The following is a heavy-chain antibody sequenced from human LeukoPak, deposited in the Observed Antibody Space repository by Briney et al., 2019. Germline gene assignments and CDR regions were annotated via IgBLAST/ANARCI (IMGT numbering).Heavy chain of an antibody. CDR2: IHHSGST. V-gene: IGHV4-34*01. CDR1: GGSISTYY. Sequence: SETLSLTCTVSGGSISTYYWSWIRQPPGKGLEWIGEIHHSGSTNYNPSLKSRVTISVDKSKNQFSLKLSSVTAADTAVYYCASGYSSGWQVGYWGQGTLVTVSS. D-gene: IGHD6-19*01. CDR3: ASGYSSGWQVGY. J-gene: IGHJ4*02.